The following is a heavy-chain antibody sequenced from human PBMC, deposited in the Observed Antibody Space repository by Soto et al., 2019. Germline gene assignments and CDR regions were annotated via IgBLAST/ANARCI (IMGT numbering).Heavy chain of an antibody. D-gene: IGHD1-1*01. CDR1: GGSISSYY. CDR3: ARHRRGTGNFDY. V-gene: IGHV4-59*08. CDR2: IYYSGST. J-gene: IGHJ4*02. Sequence: SETLSLTCTVSGGSISSYYWSWIRQPPGKGLEWIGYIYYSGSTNYNPSLKSRVTISVDTSKNQFSLKLSSVTAADTAVYYCARHRRGTGNFDYWGQGTLVTVSS.